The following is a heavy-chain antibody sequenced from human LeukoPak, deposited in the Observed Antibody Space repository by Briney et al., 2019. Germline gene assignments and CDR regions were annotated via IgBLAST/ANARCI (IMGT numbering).Heavy chain of an antibody. Sequence: GGSLRLSCAASGFTFSTFWMSWVRQAPGKGLEWVANINQDGSEKYYVDSVKGRFTISRDNAKNSLYLQMNSLRAEDTAVYYCASPGRWNYPWAFDIWGQGTMVTVSS. CDR3: ASPGRWNYPWAFDI. CDR2: INQDGSEK. V-gene: IGHV3-7*01. D-gene: IGHD1-7*01. CDR1: GFTFSTFW. J-gene: IGHJ3*02.